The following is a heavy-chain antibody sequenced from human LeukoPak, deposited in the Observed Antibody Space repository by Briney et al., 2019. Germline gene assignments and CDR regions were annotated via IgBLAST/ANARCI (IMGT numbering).Heavy chain of an antibody. CDR3: ARGASGPGVATIVY. D-gene: IGHD5-12*01. V-gene: IGHV3-21*01. CDR2: ISSSSSYI. Sequence: GGSLRLSCAASGFTSSSYSMNWVRQAPGKGLEWVSSISSSSSYIYYADSVKGRFTISRDNAKNSLYLQMNSLRAEDTAVYYCARGASGPGVATIVYWGQGTLVTVSS. J-gene: IGHJ4*02. CDR1: GFTSSSYS.